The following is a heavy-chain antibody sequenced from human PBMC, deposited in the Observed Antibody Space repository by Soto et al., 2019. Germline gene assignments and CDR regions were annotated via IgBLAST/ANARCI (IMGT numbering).Heavy chain of an antibody. V-gene: IGHV4-30-2*01. CDR1: GGSISSGGYS. CDR3: DRVVAARRGGFDP. J-gene: IGHJ5*02. D-gene: IGHD6-6*01. CDR2: IYHSGST. Sequence: QLQLQESGSGLVKPSQTLSLTCAVSGGSISSGGYSWSWIRQPPGKGLEWIGYIYHSGSTYYNPSLTSRVTISVDRSKNQFSLKLISVTAADTAVYYCDRVVAARRGGFDPWGQGTLVTVSS.